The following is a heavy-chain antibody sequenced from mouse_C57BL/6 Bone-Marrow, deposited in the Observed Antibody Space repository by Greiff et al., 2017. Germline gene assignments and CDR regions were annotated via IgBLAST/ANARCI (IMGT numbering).Heavy chain of an antibody. J-gene: IGHJ3*01. D-gene: IGHD1-1*01. CDR2: IYPGSGST. CDR1: GYTFTSYW. CDR3: ARKITTVVAEGFAY. V-gene: IGHV1-55*01. Sequence: VQLQPPGAELVKPGASVKMSCKASGYTFTSYWITWVKQRPGQGLEWIGDIYPGSGSTNYNEKFKSKATLTVDTSSSTAYMQLSSLTSEDSAVYYCARKITTVVAEGFAYWGQGTLVTVSA.